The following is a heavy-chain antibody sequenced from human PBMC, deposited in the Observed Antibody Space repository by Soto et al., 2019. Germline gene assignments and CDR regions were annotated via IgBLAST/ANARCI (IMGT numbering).Heavy chain of an antibody. V-gene: IGHV4-30-4*01. D-gene: IGHD1-1*01. CDR2: IYYSGST. J-gene: IGHJ4*02. Sequence: TLSLTCTVSGGSISSGDYYWSWIRQPPGKGLEWIGYIYYSGSTYYNPSLKSRVTISVDTSKNQFSLKLSSVTAADTAVYYCARENWNAPTDYWGQGTLVTVSS. CDR1: GGSISSGDYY. CDR3: ARENWNAPTDY.